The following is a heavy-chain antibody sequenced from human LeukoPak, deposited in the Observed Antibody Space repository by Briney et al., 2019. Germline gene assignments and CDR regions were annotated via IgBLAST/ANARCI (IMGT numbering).Heavy chain of an antibody. CDR2: ISYDGSNK. D-gene: IGHD2-15*01. Sequence: GGSLRLSCAASGFTFSSYAMHWVRQAPGKGLEWVAVISYDGSNKYYADSVKGRFTISRDNSKNTLYLQMNSLRAEDTAVYYCARAYCSGGSCYFSFWFDPWGQGTLVTVSS. CDR1: GFTFSSYA. V-gene: IGHV3-30-3*01. CDR3: ARAYCSGGSCYFSFWFDP. J-gene: IGHJ5*02.